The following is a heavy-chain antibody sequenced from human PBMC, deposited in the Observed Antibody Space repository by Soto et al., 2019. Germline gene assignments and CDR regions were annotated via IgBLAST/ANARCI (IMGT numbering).Heavy chain of an antibody. J-gene: IGHJ4*02. CDR2: IIPILGIA. Sequence: SVKVSCKASGGTFSSYTISWVRQAPGQGLEWMGRIIPILGIANYAQKFQGRVTITADKSTSTAYMELSSLRSEDTAVYYCARMGLDYYDSSGFDYWGQGTLVTVSS. D-gene: IGHD3-22*01. CDR3: ARMGLDYYDSSGFDY. CDR1: GGTFSSYT. V-gene: IGHV1-69*02.